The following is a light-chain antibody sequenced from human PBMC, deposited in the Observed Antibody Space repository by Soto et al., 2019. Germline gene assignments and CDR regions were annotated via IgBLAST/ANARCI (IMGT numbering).Light chain of an antibody. Sequence: EIVLTQSPATLSLSPGERATLSCRASQSVSSYLAWYQHKPGQAPRLLIYDASNRATGIPPRFSGSGSGTDFTLTISGLEPEDFAVYYCQQRSSWPAITFGQGTRLEIK. CDR3: QQRSSWPAIT. J-gene: IGKJ5*01. CDR1: QSVSSY. V-gene: IGKV3-11*01. CDR2: DAS.